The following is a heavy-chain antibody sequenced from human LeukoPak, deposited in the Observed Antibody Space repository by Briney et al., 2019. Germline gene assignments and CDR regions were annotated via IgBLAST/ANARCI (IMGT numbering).Heavy chain of an antibody. V-gene: IGHV1-69*05. J-gene: IGHJ5*02. Sequence: EASVKVSCKASGGTFSSYAISWVRQAPGQGLEWMGGIIPIFGTANYAQKFQGRVTITTDESTSTAYMELSSLRSEDTAVYYCARDSSYDFWSALKVGPFDPWGQGTLVTVSS. CDR1: GGTFSSYA. CDR2: IIPIFGTA. CDR3: ARDSSYDFWSALKVGPFDP. D-gene: IGHD3-3*01.